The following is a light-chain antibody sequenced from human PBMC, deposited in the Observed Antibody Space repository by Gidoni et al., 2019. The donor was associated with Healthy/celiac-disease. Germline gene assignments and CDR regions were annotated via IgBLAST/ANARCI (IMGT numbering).Light chain of an antibody. Sequence: EIVLTQSPGTLSLSPGERANLSCRASQSVSSSSLAWYQQKPGQAPRLLIYGASSRATSIPDRFRGRGCGTDFTLTISKLEPEKFAVYYCQQYGSSPWTFGQGTKVEIK. CDR2: GAS. J-gene: IGKJ1*01. V-gene: IGKV3-20*01. CDR1: QSVSSSS. CDR3: QQYGSSPWT.